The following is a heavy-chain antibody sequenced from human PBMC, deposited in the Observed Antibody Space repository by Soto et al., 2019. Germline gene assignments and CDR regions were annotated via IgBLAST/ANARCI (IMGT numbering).Heavy chain of an antibody. CDR2: IWYDGSNK. J-gene: IGHJ6*02. CDR3: ARELIAVAGNKYYYYGMDV. Sequence: GGSLRLSCAASGFTFSSYGMHWVRQAPGKGLEWVAVIWYDGSNKYYADSVKGRFTISRDNSKNTLYLQMNSLRAEDTAVYYCARELIAVAGNKYYYYGMDVWGQGTTVTVSS. D-gene: IGHD6-19*01. V-gene: IGHV3-33*01. CDR1: GFTFSSYG.